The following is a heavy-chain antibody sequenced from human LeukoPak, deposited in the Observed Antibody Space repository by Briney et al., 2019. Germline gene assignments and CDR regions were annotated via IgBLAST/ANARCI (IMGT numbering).Heavy chain of an antibody. CDR1: GGSISSGGYY. D-gene: IGHD3-10*01. CDR2: IYYSGST. V-gene: IGHV4-31*03. CDR3: ARAKGNYYYYMDV. Sequence: PSETLSLTCTVSGGSISSGGYYWSWIRQHPGKGLEWIGYIYYSGSTYYNPSRKSRVTISVDTSKNQFSLKLSSVTAADTAVYYCARAKGNYYYYMDVWGKGTMVTVSS. J-gene: IGHJ6*03.